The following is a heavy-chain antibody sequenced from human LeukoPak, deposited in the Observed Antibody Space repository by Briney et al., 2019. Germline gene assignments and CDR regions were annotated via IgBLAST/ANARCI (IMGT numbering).Heavy chain of an antibody. CDR2: THHSGST. J-gene: IGHJ4*02. CDR3: ARAAGSTAMVYPDY. CDR1: GDSISSGDYY. D-gene: IGHD5-18*01. Sequence: SETLSLTCTVSGDSISSGDYYWSWIRQPPGKGLEFIGYTHHSGSTYYNPSLKSRVTISIDRSNNQFSLKLTSVTAADTAVYYCARAAGSTAMVYPDYWGQGTLVIVSS. V-gene: IGHV4-30-2*01.